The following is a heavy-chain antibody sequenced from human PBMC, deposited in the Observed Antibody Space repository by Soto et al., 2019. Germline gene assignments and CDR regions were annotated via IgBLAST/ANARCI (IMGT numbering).Heavy chain of an antibody. CDR3: ARVKYYYCSGSYYNDAFDI. Sequence: GGSLRLSCAASGFTFSSYWMSWVRQAPGKGLEWVANIKQDGSEKYYMDSVKGRCTISRDNAKNSLYLQMNSLRAEDTAVYYCARVKYYYCSGSYYNDAFDIWGQGTMVTVSS. D-gene: IGHD3-10*01. CDR2: IKQDGSEK. V-gene: IGHV3-7*01. J-gene: IGHJ3*02. CDR1: GFTFSSYW.